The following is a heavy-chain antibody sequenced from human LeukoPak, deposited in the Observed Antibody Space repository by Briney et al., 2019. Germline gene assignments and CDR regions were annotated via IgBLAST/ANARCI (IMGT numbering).Heavy chain of an antibody. D-gene: IGHD5/OR15-5a*01. CDR2: ISSFGDVI. V-gene: IGHV3-11*01. J-gene: IGHJ4*02. Sequence: GRSLRLSCEVSGFTFTDYYMTWIRQAPGKTLEWISYISSFGDVISYADSVKGRFTVSRDNAKNSLSLQMNSLRAEDTAVYYCASSYAASTRYDYWGQGTLVSVSS. CDR3: ASSYAASTRYDY. CDR1: GFTFTDYY.